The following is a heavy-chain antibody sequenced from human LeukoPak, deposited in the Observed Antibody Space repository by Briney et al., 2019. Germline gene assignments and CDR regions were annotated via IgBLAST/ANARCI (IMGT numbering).Heavy chain of an antibody. V-gene: IGHV4-59*08. D-gene: IGHD4-11*01. J-gene: IGHJ6*02. CDR3: ARQPVYRDYYYYGMDV. CDR1: GGSISSYY. CDR2: IYYSGST. Sequence: PSETLSLTCPVSGGSISSYYWSWIRPPPGKGLEWIGYIYYSGSTNYNPSLKSRVTISVDTSKNQFSLKLSSVTAADTAVYYCARQPVYRDYYYYGMDVWGQGTTVTVSS.